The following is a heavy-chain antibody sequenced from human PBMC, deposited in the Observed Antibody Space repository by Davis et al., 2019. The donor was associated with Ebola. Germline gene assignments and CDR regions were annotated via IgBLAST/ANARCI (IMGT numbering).Heavy chain of an antibody. V-gene: IGHV3-33*01. CDR3: ARDLWSSGWYEY. J-gene: IGHJ4*02. Sequence: PGGSLRLSCAASGFTFSSYGMHWVRQAPGKGLEWVAVIWYGGSNKYYADSVKGRFTISRDNSKNTLYLQMNSLRAEDTAVYYCARDLWSSGWYEYWGQGTLVTVSS. CDR1: GFTFSSYG. D-gene: IGHD6-19*01. CDR2: IWYGGSNK.